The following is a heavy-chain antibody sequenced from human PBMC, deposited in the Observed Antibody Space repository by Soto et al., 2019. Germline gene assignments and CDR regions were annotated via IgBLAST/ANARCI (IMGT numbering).Heavy chain of an antibody. CDR3: ASRKSSPYFDY. V-gene: IGHV4-30-4*01. Sequence: PSETLSLTCTVSGGSISSGDYYWSWIRQPPGKGLEWIGYIYYSGSTYYNPSLKSRVTISVDTSKNQFSLKLSSVTAADTAVYYCASRKSSPYFDYWGQGTLVNVSS. CDR1: GGSISSGDYY. J-gene: IGHJ4*02. D-gene: IGHD3-10*01. CDR2: IYYSGST.